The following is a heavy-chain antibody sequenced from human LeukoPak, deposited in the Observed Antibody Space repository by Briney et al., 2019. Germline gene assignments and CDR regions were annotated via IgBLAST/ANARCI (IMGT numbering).Heavy chain of an antibody. D-gene: IGHD1-26*01. Sequence: GASVKVSCKASGYTFTGYFMHWVRQAPGQGLEWMGRINLNSGGTYHAQNFQGRVTMTRDTSISTAYVELSRLTSDDTAMYYCARDLSSTSNWEFDFWGQGTLVTVSS. CDR3: ARDLSSTSNWEFDF. J-gene: IGHJ4*02. CDR2: INLNSGGT. V-gene: IGHV1-2*06. CDR1: GYTFTGYF.